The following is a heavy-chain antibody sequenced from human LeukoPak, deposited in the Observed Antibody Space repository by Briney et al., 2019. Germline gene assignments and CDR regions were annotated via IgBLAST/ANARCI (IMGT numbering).Heavy chain of an antibody. V-gene: IGHV1-46*01. D-gene: IGHD3-10*01. CDR3: ARACITMVRGDPAPCY. CDR2: INPSGGST. CDR1: GYTFTSYY. J-gene: IGHJ4*02. Sequence: GASVKVSCKASGYTFTSYYMHWVRQAPGQGLEWMGIINPSGGSTSYAQKFQGRVTMTRDTSTSTVYMELSSLRSEDTAVYYCARACITMVRGDPAPCYWGQGTLVTVSS.